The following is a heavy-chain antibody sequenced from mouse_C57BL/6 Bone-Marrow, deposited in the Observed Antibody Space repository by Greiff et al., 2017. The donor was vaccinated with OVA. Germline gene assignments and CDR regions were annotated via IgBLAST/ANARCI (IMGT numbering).Heavy chain of an antibody. V-gene: IGHV2-9*01. CDR3: AKHGGIYYAMDY. CDR1: GFSLTSYG. J-gene: IGHJ4*01. CDR2: IWGGGST. Sequence: VKLMESGPGLVAPSQSLSLTCTVSGFSLTSYGVDWVRQPPGKGLEWLGVIWGGGSTNYNSALMSRLSISKDNSKSHVFLKMNSLQTDDTAMYYCAKHGGIYYAMDYWGQGTSVTVSS.